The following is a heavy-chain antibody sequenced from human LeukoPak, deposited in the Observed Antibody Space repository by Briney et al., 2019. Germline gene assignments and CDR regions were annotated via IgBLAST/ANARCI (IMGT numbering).Heavy chain of an antibody. CDR1: VYTFTSYD. V-gene: IGHV1-8*01. Sequence: SVKVSCKASVYTFTSYDINWVRQATGQGLEWMGWMNPKSGNTGYAQKFQGRVTMTRDTSVSTAYMELGSLRSEDTAVYYCARVTGSIDYWGQGTLDSVSS. D-gene: IGHD1-26*01. CDR2: MNPKSGNT. J-gene: IGHJ4*02. CDR3: ARVTGSIDY.